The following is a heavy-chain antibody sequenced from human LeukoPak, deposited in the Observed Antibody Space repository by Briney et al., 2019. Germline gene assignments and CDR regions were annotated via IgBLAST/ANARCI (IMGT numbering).Heavy chain of an antibody. Sequence: SVKVSCKASGDTFSSYTISWVRQAPGQGLEWMGRIIPILGIANYAQKFQGRVTITADESTSTAYMELSSLRSEDTAVYYCARGAMIVVVITNDAFDIWGQGTMVTVSS. D-gene: IGHD3-22*01. CDR2: IIPILGIA. CDR1: GDTFSSYT. J-gene: IGHJ3*02. CDR3: ARGAMIVVVITNDAFDI. V-gene: IGHV1-69*02.